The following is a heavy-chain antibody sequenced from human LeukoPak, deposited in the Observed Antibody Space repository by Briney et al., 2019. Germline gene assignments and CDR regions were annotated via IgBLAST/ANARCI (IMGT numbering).Heavy chain of an antibody. CDR3: AKNLLRYFDWSSQGALDI. J-gene: IGHJ3*02. D-gene: IGHD3-9*01. Sequence: GRSLRLSCAASGFTFSSYAMHWVRQAPGKGLEWVAVISYDGSNKYYADSVKGRFTISRDNSKNTLYLQMNSLRAEDTAVYYCAKNLLRYFDWSSQGALDIWGQGTMVTVSS. CDR1: GFTFSSYA. V-gene: IGHV3-30*04. CDR2: ISYDGSNK.